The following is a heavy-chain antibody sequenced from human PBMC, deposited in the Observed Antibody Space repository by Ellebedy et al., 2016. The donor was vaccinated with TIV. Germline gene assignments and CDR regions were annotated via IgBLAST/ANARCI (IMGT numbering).Heavy chain of an antibody. V-gene: IGHV5-51*01. D-gene: IGHD2/OR15-2a*01. CDR3: ARRSATLNWFDP. CDR1: GYRFTKHW. CDR2: VYPGDSDT. J-gene: IGHJ5*02. Sequence: GESLKISCKGSGYRFTKHWLGWVRQLPGKGLEWMGIVYPGDSDTRYNPSFEGQVTISADKSTNTAYLQWSSLKASDTAMYYCARRSATLNWFDPWGQGTLVTVSS.